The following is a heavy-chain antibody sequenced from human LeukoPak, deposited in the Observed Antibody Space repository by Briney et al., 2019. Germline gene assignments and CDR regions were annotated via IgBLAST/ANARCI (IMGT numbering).Heavy chain of an antibody. Sequence: SETLSLTCTVSGGSISSGSYYWSWIRQPAGKGLEWIGRIYTSGSTNYNPSLKSRVTISVDTSKNQFSLKLSSVTAADTAVYYCARGGYYGSGSQPNFDYWGQGTLVTVSS. CDR1: GGSISSGSYY. D-gene: IGHD3-10*01. CDR3: ARGGYYGSGSQPNFDY. CDR2: IYTSGST. J-gene: IGHJ4*02. V-gene: IGHV4-61*02.